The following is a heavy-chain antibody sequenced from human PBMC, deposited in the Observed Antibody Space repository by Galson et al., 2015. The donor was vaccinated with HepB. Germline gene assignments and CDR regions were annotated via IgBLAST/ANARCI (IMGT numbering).Heavy chain of an antibody. CDR2: INSDGSST. J-gene: IGHJ6*03. CDR3: ARGEVRYFDWSTGMNYYYYMDV. Sequence: SLRLSCAASGFTFSSYWMHWVRQAPGKGLVWVSRINSDGSSTSYADSVKGRFTISRDNAKNTLYLQMNSLRAEDTAVYYCARGEVRYFDWSTGMNYYYYMDVWGKGTTVTVSS. CDR1: GFTFSSYW. D-gene: IGHD3-9*01. V-gene: IGHV3-74*01.